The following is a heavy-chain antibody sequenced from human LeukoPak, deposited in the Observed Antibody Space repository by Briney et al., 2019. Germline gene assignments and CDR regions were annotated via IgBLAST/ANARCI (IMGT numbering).Heavy chain of an antibody. Sequence: HSGGSLRLSCAASGFTFSSYWMHWVRHAPGKGLVWVSRINSDGSSTSYADSVKGRFTISRDNAKNTLYLQMNSLRAEDTAVYYCARKSGAVAAFDYWGQGTLVTVSS. V-gene: IGHV3-74*01. CDR2: INSDGSST. CDR1: GFTFSSYW. J-gene: IGHJ4*02. D-gene: IGHD6-19*01. CDR3: ARKSGAVAAFDY.